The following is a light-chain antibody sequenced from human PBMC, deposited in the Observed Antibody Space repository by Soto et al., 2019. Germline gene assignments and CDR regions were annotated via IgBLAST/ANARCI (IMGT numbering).Light chain of an antibody. CDR1: QDISNY. V-gene: IGKV1-33*01. Sequence: DIQMTQSPSSLSASVGDRVTITCQASQDISNYLNWYQQKPGKAPKLLIYDASTFETGVPSRFSGSGSCTDFTFTISSLQPEDIATYYCQQCDNLPRTFGQGTKLEIK. J-gene: IGKJ2*01. CDR3: QQCDNLPRT. CDR2: DAS.